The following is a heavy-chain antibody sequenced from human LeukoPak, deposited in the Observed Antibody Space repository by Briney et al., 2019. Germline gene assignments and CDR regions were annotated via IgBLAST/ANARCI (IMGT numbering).Heavy chain of an antibody. V-gene: IGHV4-59*01. D-gene: IGHD3-9*01. Sequence: PSETLSLTCAVSSDSITSYYWSWIRQPPGEGLEWIGYIYYSGSTNYNPSLKSRVTISVDTSKNQFSLKLSSVTAADTAVYYCARSAPVTNYDILTGLYYYGMDVWGQGTTVTVSS. CDR2: IYYSGST. CDR1: SDSITSYY. CDR3: ARSAPVTNYDILTGLYYYGMDV. J-gene: IGHJ6*02.